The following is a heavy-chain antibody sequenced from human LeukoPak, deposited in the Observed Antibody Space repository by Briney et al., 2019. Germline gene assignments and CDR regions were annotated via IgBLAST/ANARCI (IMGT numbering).Heavy chain of an antibody. CDR3: ARRVVVAGEWFDP. J-gene: IGHJ5*02. Sequence: ASVKVSCKASGYIFTNYGITWARQAPGQGLEWVGWISADNGITNYAQTFQGRVTMTTDTSTSTAYMQLMSLTRDDTAVYYCARRVVVAGEWFDPWGQGTLVTVSS. V-gene: IGHV1-18*01. CDR2: ISADNGIT. D-gene: IGHD3-22*01. CDR1: GYIFTNYG.